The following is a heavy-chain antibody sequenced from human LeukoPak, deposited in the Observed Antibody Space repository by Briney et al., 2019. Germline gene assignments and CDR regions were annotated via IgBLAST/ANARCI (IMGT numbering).Heavy chain of an antibody. V-gene: IGHV3-53*01. CDR3: ARNPGTGTSSLFCS. Sequence: GGSLRLSCAASGFTVTTNYMSWVRQAPGNGLEWVSVTYSGGSSYYADSVKGRFTVSRDISKNTVYLQMSSLRTEDTALYYCARNPGTGTSSLFCSWGQGTPVTVSS. CDR1: GFTVTTNY. D-gene: IGHD1-14*01. CDR2: TYSGGSS. J-gene: IGHJ5*02.